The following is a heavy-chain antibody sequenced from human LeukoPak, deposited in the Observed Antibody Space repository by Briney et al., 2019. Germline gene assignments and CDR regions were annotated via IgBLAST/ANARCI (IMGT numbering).Heavy chain of an antibody. V-gene: IGHV3-64*01. Sequence: PGGSLRLSCAASGFTFSEYSMRWVRQAPGKGLEYVSAISTNGGSTYYANSVKGRFTISRDDPKNTLDLQMGSLRPEDMAVYYCARGFRYYGSGIDYWGQGTLVTVSS. CDR2: ISTNGGST. CDR1: GFTFSEYS. D-gene: IGHD3-10*01. J-gene: IGHJ4*02. CDR3: ARGFRYYGSGIDY.